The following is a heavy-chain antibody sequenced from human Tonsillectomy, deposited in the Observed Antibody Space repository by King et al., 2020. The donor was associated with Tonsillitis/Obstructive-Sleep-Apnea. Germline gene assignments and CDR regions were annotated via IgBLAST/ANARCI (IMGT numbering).Heavy chain of an antibody. D-gene: IGHD3-22*01. Sequence: VQLVESGGGLVQPGGSLRLSCAASGFTFNTYAMSWVLQAPGKGLEWVSAISSNGGSTYYADSVKGRFTISRDNSKNTLYLQMNSLRAEDTAVYYCAKNYYDSSGPRYFYYYMDVWGRGTTVTVSS. CDR2: ISSNGGST. V-gene: IGHV3-23*04. J-gene: IGHJ6*03. CDR1: GFTFNTYA. CDR3: AKNYYDSSGPRYFYYYMDV.